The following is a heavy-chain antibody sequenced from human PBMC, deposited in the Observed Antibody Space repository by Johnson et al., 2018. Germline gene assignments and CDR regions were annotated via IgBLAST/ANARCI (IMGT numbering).Heavy chain of an antibody. CDR2: ISWNSGSI. CDR3: AKSSVGLEWELMDAFDI. V-gene: IGHV3-9*01. J-gene: IGHJ3*02. Sequence: EVQLVESGGGLVQPGRSLRLSCAASGFTFDDYAMHWVRQAPGTGLEWVSGISWNSGSIGYADSVKGRFTLSRDNAKNSLYLQMNSLRAEDTALYYCAKSSVGLEWELMDAFDIWGQGTMVTVSS. CDR1: GFTFDDYA. D-gene: IGHD1-26*01.